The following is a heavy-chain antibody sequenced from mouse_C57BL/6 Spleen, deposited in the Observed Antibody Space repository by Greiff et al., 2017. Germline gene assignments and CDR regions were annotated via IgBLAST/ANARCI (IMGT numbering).Heavy chain of an antibody. Sequence: VQLQESGAELVKPGASVKISCKASGYAFSSYWMNWVKQRPGKGLEWIGQIYPGDGDTNYNGTFKGKATLTAEKSSSTAYMQLSSLTSEDAAVYFCAPESYYAIDYWGQGTSVTRSS. J-gene: IGHJ4*01. CDR2: IYPGDGDT. V-gene: IGHV1-80*01. CDR3: APESYYAIDY. CDR1: GYAFSSYW.